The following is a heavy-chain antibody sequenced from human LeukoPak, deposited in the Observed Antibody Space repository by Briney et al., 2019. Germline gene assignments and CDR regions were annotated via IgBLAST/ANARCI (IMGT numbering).Heavy chain of an antibody. CDR2: MSADNGDT. D-gene: IGHD1-26*01. CDR3: ARDPVDWSGNYQPSPYFDY. V-gene: IGHV1-18*01. J-gene: IGHJ4*02. Sequence: ASVKVSCKTSGYSFTNYGISWVRQVPGQGLEWMGWMSADNGDTNYARKFQDRVTMTTDTSTSTAYIELRSLRSDDTAVYYCARDPVDWSGNYQPSPYFDYWGQGTLVIVSS. CDR1: GYSFTNYG.